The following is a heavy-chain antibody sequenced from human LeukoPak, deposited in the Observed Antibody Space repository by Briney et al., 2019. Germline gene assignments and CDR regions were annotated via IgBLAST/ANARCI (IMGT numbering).Heavy chain of an antibody. CDR2: VHHTGRA. CDR3: AREPDA. J-gene: IGHJ5*02. Sequence: SETLSLTCTVSGDSISGSNYHWGWIRQPPGKGLEWLGTVHHTGRAFYNPSLRGRTTVSVDTSKNQFSLKLTSVTAADTAEYYCAREPDAWGQGTLVTVSS. V-gene: IGHV4-39*07. CDR1: GDSISGSNYH.